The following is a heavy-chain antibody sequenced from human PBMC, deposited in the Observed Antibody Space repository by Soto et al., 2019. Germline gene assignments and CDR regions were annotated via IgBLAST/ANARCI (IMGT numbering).Heavy chain of an antibody. Sequence: LEILSLTCTVSGGSISSSIYYWGWIRQPPGKGLEWIGSIYYSGSTYYNPSLKSRVTISVDTSKNQFSLKLSSVTAADTAVYYCAKGGSGSYSNAFDIWGQGTMVTVSS. V-gene: IGHV4-39*01. CDR2: IYYSGST. D-gene: IGHD3-10*01. J-gene: IGHJ3*02. CDR1: GGSISSSIYY. CDR3: AKGGSGSYSNAFDI.